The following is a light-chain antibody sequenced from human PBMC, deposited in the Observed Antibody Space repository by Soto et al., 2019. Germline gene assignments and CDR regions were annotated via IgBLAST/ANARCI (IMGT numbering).Light chain of an antibody. V-gene: IGLV1-47*01. CDR3: GAWDDRLSGYV. Sequence: QSALTHPPSASGPPEQRVTFPAPESTSNIGSNYVYWYQLLPGTAPKVVIYWNDERPSGVPDRFSGSKSGTSASLAISGLRSEDEADYYCGAWDDRLSGYVFGSGTKVTVL. CDR1: TSNIGSNY. J-gene: IGLJ1*01. CDR2: WND.